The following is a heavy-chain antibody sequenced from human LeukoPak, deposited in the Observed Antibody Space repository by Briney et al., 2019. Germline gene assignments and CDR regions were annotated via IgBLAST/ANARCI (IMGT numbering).Heavy chain of an antibody. CDR2: INHSGST. Sequence: SETLSLTCAVYGGSFSGYSWSWIRQPPGKGLEWIGEINHSGSTNYNPSLKSRVTISVDTSKNQFSLKLSSVTAADTAVYYCARGIFGVVIAHYYYYYMDVWGKGTTVTVSS. V-gene: IGHV4-34*01. CDR3: ARGIFGVVIAHYYYYYMDV. CDR1: GGSFSGYS. J-gene: IGHJ6*03. D-gene: IGHD3-3*01.